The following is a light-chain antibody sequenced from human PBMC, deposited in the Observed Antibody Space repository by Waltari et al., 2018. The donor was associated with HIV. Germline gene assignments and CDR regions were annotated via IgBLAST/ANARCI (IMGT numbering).Light chain of an antibody. CDR2: ANN. J-gene: IGLJ3*02. Sequence: QSVLTQPLSASGTPGQSVTLPCYGSSAPIGDLSAHWYQHLPGAAPKPLIYANNQRPSGVPDRFSGSRSGTSASLAIRGLRSEDEAVYSCAVWDDSVRGGVFGGGTKLTVL. V-gene: IGLV1-47*01. CDR3: AVWDDSVRGGV. CDR1: SAPIGDLS.